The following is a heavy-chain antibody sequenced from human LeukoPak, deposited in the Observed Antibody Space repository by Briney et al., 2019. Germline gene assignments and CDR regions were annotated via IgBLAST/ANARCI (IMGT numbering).Heavy chain of an antibody. J-gene: IGHJ4*02. CDR3: ARDPYRLVDIVATSD. CDR2: INPNSGGT. CDR1: GYTFTGYY. Sequence: GASVKVSCKASGYTFTGYYMHWVRQAPGQGLEWMGWINPNSGGTNYAQKFQGRVTMTRDTSISTAYMELSRLRSDDTAVYYCARDPYRLVDIVATSDWGQGTLVTVSS. D-gene: IGHD5-12*01. V-gene: IGHV1-2*02.